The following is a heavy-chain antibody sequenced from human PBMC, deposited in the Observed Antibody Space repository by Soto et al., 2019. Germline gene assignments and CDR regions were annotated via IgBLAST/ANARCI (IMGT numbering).Heavy chain of an antibody. CDR2: ISYSGTA. V-gene: IGHV4-30-4*01. J-gene: IGHJ4*02. Sequence: QVQLQESGPGLLKPSQTLSLTCTVSGGSISSDHFYWSWLRQPPGKGLEWIGYISYSGTAYYNPSLKSRATLSVDTSKYQFSLKLNSMTAADTAVYYCARELPADYFDYWGQGTLVTVSS. CDR3: ARELPADYFDY. D-gene: IGHD5-18*01. CDR1: GGSISSDHFY.